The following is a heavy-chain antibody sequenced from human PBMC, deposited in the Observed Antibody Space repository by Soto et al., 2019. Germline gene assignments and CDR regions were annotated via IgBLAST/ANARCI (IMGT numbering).Heavy chain of an antibody. CDR1: GGSASSSNW. J-gene: IGHJ4*02. CDR3: ARRWGEGRVDY. Sequence: QVQLQESGPGLVTPSWPLSRTSAVWGGSASSSNWWGWARKPPGKGLEWIGQIYHSGNTNNNPSLKSRVTMAVDKSRNQFSLKLSSVTAADTAVYYCARRWGEGRVDYWGQGTLVTVSS. V-gene: IGHV4-4*02. CDR2: IYHSGNT. D-gene: IGHD3-10*01.